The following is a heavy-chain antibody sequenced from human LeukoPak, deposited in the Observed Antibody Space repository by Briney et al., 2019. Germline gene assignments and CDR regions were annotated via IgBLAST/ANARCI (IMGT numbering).Heavy chain of an antibody. D-gene: IGHD1-26*01. J-gene: IGHJ4*02. CDR3: TADFIDSGSYFNDY. CDR2: IKSKTDGGTT. CDR1: GFTFSNAW. V-gene: IGHV3-15*07. Sequence: PGGSLRLSCAASGFTFSNAWMNCVRQAPGKGLEWVGRIKSKTDGGTTDYAAPVKGRFTISRDDSNYTLYLQMNSLKTEVTAVYYCTADFIDSGSYFNDYWGQGTLVTVSS.